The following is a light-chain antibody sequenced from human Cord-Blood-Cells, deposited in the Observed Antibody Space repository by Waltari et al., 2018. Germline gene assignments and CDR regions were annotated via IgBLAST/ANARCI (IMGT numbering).Light chain of an antibody. CDR1: SLGDKY. CDR2: PDS. CDR3: QAWDSSTVV. Sequence: SYEVTQPPLLYVLPGQTATITCSGDSLGDKYACWYQQKPGQSPVLVIYPDSKRPSGIPERFACSNSGNTATLTISGTQAMDEADYYCQAWDSSTVVFGGGTKLTVL. J-gene: IGLJ2*01. V-gene: IGLV3-1*01.